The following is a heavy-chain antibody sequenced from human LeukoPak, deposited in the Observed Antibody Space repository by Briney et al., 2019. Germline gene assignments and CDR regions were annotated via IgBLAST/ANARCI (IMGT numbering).Heavy chain of an antibody. V-gene: IGHV4-30-4*01. Sequence: PSETLSLTCTVSGGSISSGDYYWSWIRQPPGKGLEWIVYIYYSGSTYYNPSLKSRVTISVDTSKNQFSLKLSSVTAADTAVYYCARDECSSTSCYTNYYYGMDVWGQGTTVTVSS. CDR2: IYYSGST. J-gene: IGHJ6*02. CDR1: GGSISSGDYY. CDR3: ARDECSSTSCYTNYYYGMDV. D-gene: IGHD2-2*02.